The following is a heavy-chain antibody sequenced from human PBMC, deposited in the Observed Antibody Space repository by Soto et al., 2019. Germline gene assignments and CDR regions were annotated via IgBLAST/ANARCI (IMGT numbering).Heavy chain of an antibody. D-gene: IGHD2-2*01. Sequence: QVQLQESGPGLVKPSQTLSLTCTVSGCSISVGVYYWNWIRQLPGKGPEWIGYTYHTGSTYYNPSRESRVTISVDPSKNQFSLRLSSVTAADTAVYYCARIGNPDASLYFDYWGQGTLVTVSS. J-gene: IGHJ4*02. CDR3: ARIGNPDASLYFDY. CDR1: GCSISVGVYY. V-gene: IGHV4-31*03. CDR2: TYHTGST.